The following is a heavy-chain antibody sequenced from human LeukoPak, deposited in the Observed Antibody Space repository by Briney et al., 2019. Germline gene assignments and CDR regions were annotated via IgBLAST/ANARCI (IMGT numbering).Heavy chain of an antibody. V-gene: IGHV3-23*01. D-gene: IGHD6-19*01. Sequence: TGGSLRLSCAASRFIFSSYAMIWVRQAPGKGLEWVSGISGSGGSTNYADSVKGRFTISRDNSKNTMYVQMNSLRAEDTALYYCAKRGSAWSFDYWGQGTLVIVSS. CDR1: RFIFSSYA. CDR3: AKRGSAWSFDY. J-gene: IGHJ4*02. CDR2: ISGSGGST.